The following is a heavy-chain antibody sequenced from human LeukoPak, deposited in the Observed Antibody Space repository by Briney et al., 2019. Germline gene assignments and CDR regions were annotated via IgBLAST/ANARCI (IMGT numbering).Heavy chain of an antibody. D-gene: IGHD3-22*01. CDR2: INPNSGGT. J-gene: IGHJ4*02. Sequence: ASVKVSCKASGYTFTGYYMHWVRQAPGQGLEWMGWINPNSGGTNYAQKFQGRVTMTRDTSISTAYMELSRLRSDDTAVYYCARTYYYDSSGYYYGYWGQGTLVTISS. CDR1: GYTFTGYY. V-gene: IGHV1-2*02. CDR3: ARTYYYDSSGYYYGY.